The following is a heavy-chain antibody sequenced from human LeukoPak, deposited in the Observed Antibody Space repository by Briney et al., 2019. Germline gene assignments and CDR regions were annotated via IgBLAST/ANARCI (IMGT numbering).Heavy chain of an antibody. CDR1: GYSFTRHW. CDR2: INPADSDT. J-gene: IGHJ4*02. D-gene: IGHD7-27*01. Sequence: GESLKISCTGSGYSFTRHWIGWVRQMPGKGLEWTGIINPADSDTKYSLSFQGQVTISVDKSINTAYLQWSSLKASDTAMYYCARHFNSGPIDYWGQGTLVTVSS. V-gene: IGHV5-51*01. CDR3: ARHFNSGPIDY.